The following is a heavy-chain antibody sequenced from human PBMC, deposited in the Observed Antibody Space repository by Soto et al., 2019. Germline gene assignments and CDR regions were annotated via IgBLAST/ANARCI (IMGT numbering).Heavy chain of an antibody. CDR3: TGHAGGQVEHSFYYYYRDV. D-gene: IGHD3-3*02. V-gene: IGHV3-73*01. CDR1: GFPLSDSA. CDR2: IRSKTNNYAT. Sequence: EVQLVESGGGLVQPGGSLKLACLASGFPLSDSAMHWVRKASGKGLEWVGRIRSKTNNYATTYGAPVRLRFTLSRDDRNNTTSQQMNNLKSEDAAVYYYTGHAGGQVEHSFYYYYRDVWGKGTAVSV. J-gene: IGHJ6*03.